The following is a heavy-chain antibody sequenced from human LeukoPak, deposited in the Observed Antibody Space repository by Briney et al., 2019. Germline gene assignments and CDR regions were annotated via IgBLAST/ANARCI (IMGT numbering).Heavy chain of an antibody. CDR1: GGSISSGGYY. CDR3: ASTYYDFWSGYLGWFDP. CDR2: IYYSGST. D-gene: IGHD3-3*01. Sequence: PSETLSLTCTVSGGSISSGGYYWSWIRQHPGKGLEWIGYIYYSGSTYYNPSLKSRVTISVDTSKNQYSLKLSSVTAADTAVYYCASTYYDFWSGYLGWFDPWGQGTLVTVSS. V-gene: IGHV4-31*03. J-gene: IGHJ5*02.